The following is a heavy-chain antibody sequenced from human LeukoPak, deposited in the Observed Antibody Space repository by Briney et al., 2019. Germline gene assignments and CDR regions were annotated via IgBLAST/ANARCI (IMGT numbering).Heavy chain of an antibody. D-gene: IGHD6-13*01. CDR1: GGSFSGYY. Sequence: SETLSLTCAVYGGSFSGYYRSWIRQPPGKGLEWIGKINHSGSTNYNPSLKSRVTISVDTSKNQFSLKLSSVTAADTAVYYCARRRRWYGVDYWGQGTLVTVSS. V-gene: IGHV4-34*01. CDR2: INHSGST. J-gene: IGHJ4*02. CDR3: ARRRRWYGVDY.